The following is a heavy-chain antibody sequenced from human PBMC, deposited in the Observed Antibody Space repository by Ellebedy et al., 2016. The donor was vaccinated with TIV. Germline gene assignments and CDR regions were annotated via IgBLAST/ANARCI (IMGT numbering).Heavy chain of an antibody. D-gene: IGHD6-19*01. Sequence: GESLKISCTAATVSKFAFSGSAMHWVRQAPGKGLEWVGRIRSRAASYATAYAASVKGRFTISRDDSRDTAYLQMDFLKSEDTAVYYCTRSGYSSAWLDYFDYWGQGTLVAVSS. J-gene: IGHJ4*02. CDR2: IRSRAASYAT. CDR3: TRSGYSSAWLDYFDY. V-gene: IGHV3-73*01. CDR1: KFAFSGSA.